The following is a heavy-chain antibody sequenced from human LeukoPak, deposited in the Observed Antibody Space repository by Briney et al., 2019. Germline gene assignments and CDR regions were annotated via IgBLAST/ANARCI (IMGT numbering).Heavy chain of an antibody. CDR2: ISDDGTKK. V-gene: IGHV3-30*03. Sequence: GGSLRLSCAAAGFTFSNYGMHWVRQAPGKGLEWVVVISDDGTKKAYADSVKGGLTISRDNSKNTLYLQMNSLTAEDMAVYYCARGWQLDYWGQGTLVTVSS. CDR1: GFTFSNYG. CDR3: ARGWQLDY. D-gene: IGHD6-19*01. J-gene: IGHJ4*02.